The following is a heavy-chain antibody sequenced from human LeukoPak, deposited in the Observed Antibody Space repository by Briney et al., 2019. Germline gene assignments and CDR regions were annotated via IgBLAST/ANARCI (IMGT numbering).Heavy chain of an antibody. D-gene: IGHD3-10*01. CDR3: ARTSGRRYYGSGIVSPDVYPYYYYYGMDV. J-gene: IGHJ6*02. CDR2: INHSGST. Sequence: SETLSLTCAVYGGSFSGYYWSWIRQPPGKGLEWIGEINHSGSTNYNPSLKSRVTISVDTSKNQFSLKLSSVTAADTAVYYCARTSGRRYYGSGIVSPDVYPYYYYYGMDVWGQGTTVTVSS. V-gene: IGHV4-34*01. CDR1: GGSFSGYY.